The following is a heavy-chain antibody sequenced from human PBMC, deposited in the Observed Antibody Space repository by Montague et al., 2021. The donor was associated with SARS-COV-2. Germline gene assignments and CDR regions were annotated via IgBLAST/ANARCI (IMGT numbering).Heavy chain of an antibody. CDR3: ARGVDTGVVTVTGGFDS. CDR2: IYRSGSP. D-gene: IGHD5-18*01. V-gene: IGHV4-61*02. Sequence: TLSLTCTVSGGSISRGYYYWSWIRLPAGKGLEWIGRIYRSGSPNSNPSLESRVALSVATSRNQFSMKMTSVTAADTAMYSCARGVDTGVVTVTGGFDSWGQGTLVIVSS. J-gene: IGHJ4*02. CDR1: GGSISRGYYY.